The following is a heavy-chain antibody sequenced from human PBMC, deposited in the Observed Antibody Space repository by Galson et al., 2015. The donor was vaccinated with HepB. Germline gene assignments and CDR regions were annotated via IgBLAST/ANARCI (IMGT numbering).Heavy chain of an antibody. V-gene: IGHV3-30*03. CDR3: ARDSVQYCSSTSCYWAFDY. CDR2: ISYDGSNK. D-gene: IGHD2-2*01. J-gene: IGHJ4*02. CDR1: GLTFSSYG. Sequence: SLRLSCAASGLTFSSYGMHWVRQAPGKGLEWVAVISYDGSNKYYADSVKGRVTISRDNSKNTLYLQISSLRAEDTAVYYCARDSVQYCSSTSCYWAFDYWGQGTLVTASS.